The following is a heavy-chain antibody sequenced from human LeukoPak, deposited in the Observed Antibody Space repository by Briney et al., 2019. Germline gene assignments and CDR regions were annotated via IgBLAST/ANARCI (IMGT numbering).Heavy chain of an antibody. CDR3: ARGKAAGTNNWFDP. Sequence: PSETLSLTCTVSGYSISSGYYWSWIRQPPGKGLEWIGYIYYSGSTDYNPSLKSRVTISVDTSKNQFSLKLSSVTAADTAVYYCARGKAAGTNNWFDPWGQGTLVTVSS. CDR1: GYSISSGYY. CDR2: IYYSGST. V-gene: IGHV4-61*01. D-gene: IGHD6-13*01. J-gene: IGHJ5*02.